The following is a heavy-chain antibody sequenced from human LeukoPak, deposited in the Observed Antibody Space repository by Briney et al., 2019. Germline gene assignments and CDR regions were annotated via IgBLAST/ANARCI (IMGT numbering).Heavy chain of an antibody. CDR1: GFTFSSXA. CDR2: IRXXXXXX. J-gene: IGHJ3*02. V-gene: IGHV3-23*01. CDR3: AKSQFGGVFDGFDI. Sequence: GGXLRLSCAASGFTFSSXAXXWVRQAPXXXXXXXXAIRXXXXXXXXXXXXXXXXXXSRDNSKNTLYVQMNSLRAEDTAVYYCAKSQFGGVFDGFDIWGQGTMVTVSS. D-gene: IGHD3-16*01.